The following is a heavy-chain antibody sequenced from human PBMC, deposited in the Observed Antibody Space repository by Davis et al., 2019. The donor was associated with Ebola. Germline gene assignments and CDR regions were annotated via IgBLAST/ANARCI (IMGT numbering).Heavy chain of an antibody. V-gene: IGHV3-33*01. D-gene: IGHD5-12*01. CDR1: RFIFDTFG. J-gene: IGHJ4*02. Sequence: GESLKISCAASRFIFDTFGMHWVRQAPGKGLEWVALIWYDGSHTYYADSVKGRFTISRDNSKNTLYLQMSSLRVEDTAVYYCVRGTDMVATTPDDYWGQGTLVPVSS. CDR2: IWYDGSHT. CDR3: VRGTDMVATTPDDY.